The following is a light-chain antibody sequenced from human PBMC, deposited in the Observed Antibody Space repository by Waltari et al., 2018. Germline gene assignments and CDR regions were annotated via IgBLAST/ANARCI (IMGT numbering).Light chain of an antibody. J-gene: IGLJ3*02. CDR2: DLN. CDR1: SSDVGGYNY. CDR3: YSYAGTASWV. Sequence: QSALTQPRSVSGSPGQSVTISCTGTSSDVGGYNYDSWYQQHPGKAPQLMIYDLNKRPSGVPDRFSGSKSGNTASLTSCGLQAEEEADYYCYSYAGTASWVFGGGTKLTVL. V-gene: IGLV2-11*01.